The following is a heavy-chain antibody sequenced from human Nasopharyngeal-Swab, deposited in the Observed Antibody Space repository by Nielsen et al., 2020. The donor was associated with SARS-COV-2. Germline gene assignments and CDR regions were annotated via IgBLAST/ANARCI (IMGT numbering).Heavy chain of an antibody. CDR2: IVVGSGNT. CDR3: ARDDFTSTAFDI. V-gene: IGHV1-58*01. Sequence: SVKVSCKASGFTFTSSAAQWVRQARGQRLEWIGWIVVGSGNTNYAQKFQERVTITRDMSTSTAYMELSSLTSEDTAVYYCARDDFTSTAFDIWGQGTMVTVSS. CDR1: GFTFTSSA. J-gene: IGHJ3*02.